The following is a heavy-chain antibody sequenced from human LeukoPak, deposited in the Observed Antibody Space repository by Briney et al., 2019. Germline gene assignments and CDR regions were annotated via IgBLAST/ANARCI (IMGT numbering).Heavy chain of an antibody. CDR1: GFTFSDYY. D-gene: IGHD2-2*01. V-gene: IGHV3-11*01. CDR3: ARAIYSSTSPSRAYYYGMDV. J-gene: IGHJ6*02. Sequence: PGGSLRLSCAASGFTFSDYYMSWIRQAPGKGLEWVSYISSSGSTIYYADSVKGRFTISRDNAKNSLYLQMNSLRAEDTAVYYCARAIYSSTSPSRAYYYGMDVWGQGTTVTVSS. CDR2: ISSSGSTI.